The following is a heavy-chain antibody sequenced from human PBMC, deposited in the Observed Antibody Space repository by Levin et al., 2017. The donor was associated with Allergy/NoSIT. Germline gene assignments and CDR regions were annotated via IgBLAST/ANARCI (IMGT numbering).Heavy chain of an antibody. V-gene: IGHV3-7*04. J-gene: IGHJ6*03. CDR1: GFTFSSYW. CDR2: IKQDGSEK. CDR3: ARTGWPALVFYYYYMDV. Sequence: GESLKISCAASGFTFSSYWMSWVRQAPGKGLEWVANIKQDGSEKYYVDSVKGRFTISRDNAKNSLYLQMNSLRAEDTAVYYCARTGWPALVFYYYYMDVWGKGTAVTVS. D-gene: IGHD6-19*01.